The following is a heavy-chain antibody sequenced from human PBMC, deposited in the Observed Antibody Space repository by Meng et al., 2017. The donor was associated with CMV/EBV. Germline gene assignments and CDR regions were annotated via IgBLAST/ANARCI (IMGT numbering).Heavy chain of an antibody. J-gene: IGHJ4*02. D-gene: IGHD1-7*01. CDR1: GFTFSSYA. CDR2: ISYDGSNK. Sequence: GESLKISCAASGFTFSSYAMHWVRQAPGKGLEWVAVISYDGSNKYYADSVKGRFTISRDNSKNTLYLQMNSLRAEDTAMYYCARGLGVELRDWFDYWGQGTLVTVSS. CDR3: ARGLGVELRDWFDY. V-gene: IGHV3-30-3*01.